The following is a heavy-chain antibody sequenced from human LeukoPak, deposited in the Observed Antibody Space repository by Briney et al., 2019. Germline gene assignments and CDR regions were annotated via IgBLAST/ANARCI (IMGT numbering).Heavy chain of an antibody. J-gene: IGHJ5*02. CDR2: INPNSGGT. CDR3: ARDRLAGNNWFDP. Sequence: ASVKVSCKASGYTFTGYYMHWVRQAPGQGLEWMGRINPNSGGTNYAQKFRGRVTMTRDTSISTAYMELSRLRSDDTAVYYCARDRLAGNNWFDPWGQGTLVTVSS. V-gene: IGHV1-2*06. CDR1: GYTFTGYY. D-gene: IGHD6-19*01.